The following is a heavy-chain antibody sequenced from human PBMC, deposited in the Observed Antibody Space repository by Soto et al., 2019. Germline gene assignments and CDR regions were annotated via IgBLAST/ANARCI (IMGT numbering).Heavy chain of an antibody. J-gene: IGHJ5*02. CDR3: ARSAMDEEWLFNWFDP. D-gene: IGHD3-3*01. V-gene: IGHV3-30-3*01. CDR2: ISYDGSNK. Sequence: GGSLRLSCAASGFTFSSYAMHWVRQAPGKGLEWVAVISYDGSNKYYADSVKGRFTISRDNSKNTLYLQMNSLRAEDTAVYYCARSAMDEEWLFNWFDPWGQGTLVTVSS. CDR1: GFTFSSYA.